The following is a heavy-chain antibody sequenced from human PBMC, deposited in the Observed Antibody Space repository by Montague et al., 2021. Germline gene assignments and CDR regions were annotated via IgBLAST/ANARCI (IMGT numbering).Heavy chain of an antibody. D-gene: IGHD3-16*01. CDR2: IYYSGTT. Sequence: TLSLTCTVSGGSINSGGYYWTWIRQHPGKGLEWIGYIYYSGTTYYNPSLKSRVTISVDTSKNQFSLKLSSVTAADTAVYYCARDQGGYFDYWGLGTLVTVSS. CDR3: ARDQGGYFDY. J-gene: IGHJ4*02. CDR1: GGSINSGGYY. V-gene: IGHV4-31*03.